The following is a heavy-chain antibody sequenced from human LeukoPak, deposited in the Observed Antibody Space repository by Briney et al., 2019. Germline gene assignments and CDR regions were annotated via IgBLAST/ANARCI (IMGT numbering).Heavy chain of an antibody. D-gene: IGHD3-22*01. V-gene: IGHV3-23*01. Sequence: GGSLRLSCVGSGFTFRSHAMSWVRQAPEKGLEFVSGIYENGGTTYYADSVKGRFSISRDNSKNTLYLQMNSLRAEDTAVYYCAKDTSVYDSSGYYLTFDYWGQGTLVTVSS. CDR2: IYENGGTT. CDR1: GFTFRSHA. CDR3: AKDTSVYDSSGYYLTFDY. J-gene: IGHJ4*02.